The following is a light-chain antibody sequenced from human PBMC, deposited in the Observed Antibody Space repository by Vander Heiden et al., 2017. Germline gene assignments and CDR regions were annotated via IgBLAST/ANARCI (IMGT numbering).Light chain of an antibody. CDR2: DVS. V-gene: IGLV2-14*03. CDR3: SSYTSSSPHVV. CDR1: SSDGGAYNY. Sequence: QSALTQPASVSGSPGQSITISCTGTSSDGGAYNYVSWYQQHPGKAPKLMIYDVSNRPSGVSNRFSGSKSGNTASLTISGLQAEDEADYYCSSYTSSSPHVVFGGGTKLTVL. J-gene: IGLJ2*01.